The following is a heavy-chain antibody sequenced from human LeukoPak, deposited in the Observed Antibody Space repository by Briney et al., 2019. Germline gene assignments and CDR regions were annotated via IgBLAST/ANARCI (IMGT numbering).Heavy chain of an antibody. CDR2: ISGSGGST. CDR3: AKVSASGYDFFYYYYGMDV. V-gene: IGHV3-23*01. J-gene: IGHJ6*02. D-gene: IGHD5-12*01. CDR1: GFTFSSYA. Sequence: GGSLRLSCAASGFTFSSYAMSWVRQAPGKGLEWVSAISGSGGSTYYADSVKGRFTISRDTSKNTLYLQMNSLRAEDTAVYYCAKVSASGYDFFYYYYGMDVWGQGTTVTVSS.